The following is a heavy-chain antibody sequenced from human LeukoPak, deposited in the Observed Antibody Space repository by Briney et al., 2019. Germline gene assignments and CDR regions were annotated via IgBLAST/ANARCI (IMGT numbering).Heavy chain of an antibody. J-gene: IGHJ4*02. D-gene: IGHD3-3*01. CDR3: AKTSSYYDFWSGSQEPFDY. CDR1: GFTFSDYY. V-gene: IGHV3-11*01. Sequence: GGSLRLSCAASGFTFSDYYMSWIRQAPGKGLEWVSYISSSGSTIYYADSVKGRFTISRDNAKNSLYLQMNSLRAEDTAVYYCAKTSSYYDFWSGSQEPFDYWGQGTLVTVSS. CDR2: ISSSGSTI.